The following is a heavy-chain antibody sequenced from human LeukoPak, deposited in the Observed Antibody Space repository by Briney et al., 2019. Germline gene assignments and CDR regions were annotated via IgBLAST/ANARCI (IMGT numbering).Heavy chain of an antibody. Sequence: SETLSLTCTVSGGSISSYYWSWIRQPPGKGLERIGYIYYSGSTNYNPSLKSRVTISVDTSKNQFSLKLSSVTAADTAVYYCARLSPVPAAFDYWGQGTLVTVSS. CDR3: ARLSPVPAAFDY. V-gene: IGHV4-59*08. CDR2: IYYSGST. D-gene: IGHD2-2*01. J-gene: IGHJ4*02. CDR1: GGSISSYY.